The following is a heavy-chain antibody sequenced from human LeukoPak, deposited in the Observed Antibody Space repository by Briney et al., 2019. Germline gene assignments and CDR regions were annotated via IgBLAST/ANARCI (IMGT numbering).Heavy chain of an antibody. J-gene: IGHJ4*02. D-gene: IGHD5-24*01. CDR2: IYPGDSDT. CDR3: ARLRDGYFFDY. Sequence: GKSLKISCQASGYTFTSYWIGWVRQMPGKGLGWMGIIYPGDSDTRYSPSFQGQVTISADKSNNTAYLQWSSLKASDTAMYYCARLRDGYFFDYWGQGTLVTVSS. CDR1: GYTFTSYW. V-gene: IGHV5-51*01.